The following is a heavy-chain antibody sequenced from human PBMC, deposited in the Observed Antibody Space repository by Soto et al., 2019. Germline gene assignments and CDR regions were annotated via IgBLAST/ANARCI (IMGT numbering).Heavy chain of an antibody. J-gene: IGHJ6*04. D-gene: IGHD5-12*01. Sequence: VQLEQSGPEVKKPGSSVKVSCKASGGTFSTSALSWVRQAPGQGLEWMGGIMPVFPTPDYAKKFQGRVTIPADESTSTAYLELGGLTSYDTAVNFFARDKDRLQIGGKYSYILDVWGKGTAVNVPP. V-gene: IGHV1-69*12. CDR2: IMPVFPTP. CDR1: GGTFSTSA. CDR3: ARDKDRLQIGGKYSYILDV.